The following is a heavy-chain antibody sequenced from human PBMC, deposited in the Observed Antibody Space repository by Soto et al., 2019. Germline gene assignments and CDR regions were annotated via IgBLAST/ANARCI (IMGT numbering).Heavy chain of an antibody. D-gene: IGHD3-16*02. J-gene: IGHJ4*02. CDR2: ISAYNGNT. Sequence: QVQLVQSGAEVKKPGASVKVSCKASGYTFTSYGISWVRQAPGQGLEWMGWISAYNGNTNYAQKLQGRVTMTTDTSTSTAYMELRSLRSDDTAVYYCARVWDDYVWWSYRPADYWGQGTLVTVSS. CDR3: ARVWDDYVWWSYRPADY. V-gene: IGHV1-18*01. CDR1: GYTFTSYG.